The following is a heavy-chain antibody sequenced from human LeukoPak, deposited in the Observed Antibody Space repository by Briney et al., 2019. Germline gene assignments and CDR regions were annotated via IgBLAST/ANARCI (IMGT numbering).Heavy chain of an antibody. CDR2: IRYDGSNK. CDR1: GFTFSSYG. Sequence: GGSLRLSCAASGFTFSSYGMNWVRQAPGNGLEWVAFIRYDGSNKYYADSVKGRFTISRDNSKNTLYLQMNSLRAEDTAVYYCAKDQDSISPSHFVYWGQWTLVTVSS. J-gene: IGHJ4*02. V-gene: IGHV3-30*02. CDR3: AKDQDSISPSHFVY. D-gene: IGHD6-6*01.